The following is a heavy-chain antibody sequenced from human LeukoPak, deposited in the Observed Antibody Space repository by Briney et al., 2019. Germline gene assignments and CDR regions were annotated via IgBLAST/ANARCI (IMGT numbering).Heavy chain of an antibody. V-gene: IGHV3-30-3*01. CDR2: ISYNGNNK. D-gene: IGHD5-24*01. Sequence: SGGSLRLSCAASGFTFSSYDMHWVRQAPGKGLEWVAVISYNGNNKYCADSVKGRFTISRGDSKKTLYLQMNSLRAEDTAVYYCARDGYNEEDWYFDLWGRGILVTVSS. J-gene: IGHJ2*01. CDR1: GFTFSSYD. CDR3: ARDGYNEEDWYFDL.